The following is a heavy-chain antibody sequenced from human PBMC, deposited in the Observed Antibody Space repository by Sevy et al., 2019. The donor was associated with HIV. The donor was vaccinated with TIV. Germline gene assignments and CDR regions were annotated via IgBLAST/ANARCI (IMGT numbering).Heavy chain of an antibody. CDR3: ARDGSGYSSGWNYFDY. CDR1: GGSISSGGYY. Sequence: TLSLTCTVSGGSISSGGYYWSWIRQHPGKGLEWIGYIYYSGSTYYNPSLKSRVTISVDTSKNQFSLKLSSVTAADMAVYYCARDGSGYSSGWNYFDYWGQGTLVTVSS. V-gene: IGHV4-31*03. CDR2: IYYSGST. D-gene: IGHD6-19*01. J-gene: IGHJ4*02.